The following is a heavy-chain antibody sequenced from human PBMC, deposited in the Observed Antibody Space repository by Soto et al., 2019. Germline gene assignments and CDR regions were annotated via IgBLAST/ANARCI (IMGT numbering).Heavy chain of an antibody. V-gene: IGHV4-61*01. CDR3: ASALYCSGGSCSFDP. CDR2: IYYTGST. CDR1: GGSVSSGNYY. Sequence: PSETLSLTCTVSGGSVSSGNYYWSWIRQPPGKGLEWIGFIYYTGSTSYNPSLKSRVTISIDTSKNQFSLKLTSVTAADTAVYYCASALYCSGGSCSFDPWGQGTQVTVSS. J-gene: IGHJ5*02. D-gene: IGHD2-15*01.